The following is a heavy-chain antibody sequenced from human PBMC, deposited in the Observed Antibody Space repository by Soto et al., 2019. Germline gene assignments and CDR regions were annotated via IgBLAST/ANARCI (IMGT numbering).Heavy chain of an antibody. CDR3: ARDSQYSSSPGSGSYYYYGMDV. CDR1: GGSISSGGYY. D-gene: IGHD6-6*01. CDR2: IYYSGST. V-gene: IGHV4-31*03. Sequence: QVQLQESGPGLVKPSRTLSLTCTVSGGSISSGGYYWSWIRQHPGKGLEWIGYIYYSGSTYYNPSLKSRVTISVDTSKNQFSLKLSSVTAADTAVYYCARDSQYSSSPGSGSYYYYGMDVWGQGTTVTVSS. J-gene: IGHJ6*02.